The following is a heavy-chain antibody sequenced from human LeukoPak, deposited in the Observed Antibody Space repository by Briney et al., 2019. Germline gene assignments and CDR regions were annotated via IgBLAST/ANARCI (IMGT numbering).Heavy chain of an antibody. D-gene: IGHD6-6*01. Sequence: ASVKVSCKASDYTYTSYGISWVRQAPGQGREWMGIINPTGGSTTYAQKFQGRVTMTRDTSTSTVYMELSSLRSADTAVYYCARTAARRFDYWGQGTLVTVSS. V-gene: IGHV1-46*01. CDR1: DYTYTSYG. CDR2: INPTGGST. CDR3: ARTAARRFDY. J-gene: IGHJ4*02.